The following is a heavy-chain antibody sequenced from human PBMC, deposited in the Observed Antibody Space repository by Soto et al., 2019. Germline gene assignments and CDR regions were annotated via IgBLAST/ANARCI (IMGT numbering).Heavy chain of an antibody. CDR1: GGSISGHY. Sequence: SETLSLTCTVSGGSISGHYWSWIRQSPGRGLEWIAYIYYSGSTNYNPSLKSRVTISVDTSKNQFSLKLSSVTAADTAVYYCAKNVWGITIFGGMDVWGQWTTVTVSS. CDR3: AKNVWGITIFGGMDV. D-gene: IGHD3-9*01. CDR2: IYYSGST. V-gene: IGHV4-59*11. J-gene: IGHJ6*02.